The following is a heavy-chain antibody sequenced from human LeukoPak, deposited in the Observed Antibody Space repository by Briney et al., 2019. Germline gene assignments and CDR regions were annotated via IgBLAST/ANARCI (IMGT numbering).Heavy chain of an antibody. CDR2: ISSGGDTM. CDR3: ARRGYSSKYFDY. Sequence: PGGSLRLSCAASGFTFSDYYMSRIRQAPGRGLEWVSYISSGGDTMYYADSVKGRFAISRDNAKTSLYLQMNSLRAEDTAIYYCARRGYSSKYFDYWGQGTLVTVSS. V-gene: IGHV3-11*01. J-gene: IGHJ4*02. D-gene: IGHD5-18*01. CDR1: GFTFSDYY.